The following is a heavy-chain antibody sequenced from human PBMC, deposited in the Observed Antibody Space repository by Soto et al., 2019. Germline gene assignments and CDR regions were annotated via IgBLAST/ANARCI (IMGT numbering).Heavy chain of an antibody. Sequence: PSETLSLTCTVSGGSISSGDYYWSWIRHPPGKGLEWIGYIYYSGSTYYNPSLKSRATISVDTSKNQFSLKLSSVTAADTAVYYCARSAAAGAFDYWGQGTLVTVSS. CDR3: ARSAAAGAFDY. J-gene: IGHJ4*02. CDR1: GGSISSGDYY. CDR2: IYYSGST. D-gene: IGHD6-13*01. V-gene: IGHV4-30-4*01.